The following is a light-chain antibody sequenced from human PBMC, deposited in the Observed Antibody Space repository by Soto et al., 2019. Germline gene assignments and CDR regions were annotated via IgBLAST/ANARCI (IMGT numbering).Light chain of an antibody. CDR1: QSISSN. Sequence: EIVLTQSPATLSVSPGERATLSCMASQSISSNLAWYQQKPGQAPRLLIDDASTRAAGIPARFNGGGSGTEFTLTISSLQSEDFALYYCQQFHNWPLSFGGGTKVDIK. CDR3: QQFHNWPLS. CDR2: DAS. V-gene: IGKV3-15*01. J-gene: IGKJ4*01.